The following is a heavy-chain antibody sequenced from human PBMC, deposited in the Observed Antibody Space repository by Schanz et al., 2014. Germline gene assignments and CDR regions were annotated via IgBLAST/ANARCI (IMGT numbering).Heavy chain of an antibody. CDR2: ISTSGTYM. V-gene: IGHV3-21*01. Sequence: EVQLLESGGGLVQPGGSLRLSCAASEFTFSTDAMSWVRQAPGRGLEWVSSISTSGTYMYIADSLKGRLTISRDDAKNTLYLQMNTLRAEDTAVYYCARKMKLGVYGGKGHDSLDIWGQGTMVTVSS. CDR1: EFTFSTDA. D-gene: IGHD4-17*01. J-gene: IGHJ3*02. CDR3: ARKMKLGVYGGKGHDSLDI.